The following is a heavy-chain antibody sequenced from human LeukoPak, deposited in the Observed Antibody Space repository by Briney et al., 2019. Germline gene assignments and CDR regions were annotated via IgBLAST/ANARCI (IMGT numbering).Heavy chain of an antibody. CDR2: ISAYNGNT. V-gene: IGHV1-18*01. Sequence: ASVKVSCKASGYTFTSYGISWVRQAPGQGLEWMGWISAYNGNTNYAQKLQGRVTMTTDTSTSTAYMELRSLRSDDTAVYYCARDYYDSSGYYPMRYWGQGTLVTVSS. CDR1: GYTFTSYG. CDR3: ARDYYDSSGYYPMRY. J-gene: IGHJ4*02. D-gene: IGHD3-22*01.